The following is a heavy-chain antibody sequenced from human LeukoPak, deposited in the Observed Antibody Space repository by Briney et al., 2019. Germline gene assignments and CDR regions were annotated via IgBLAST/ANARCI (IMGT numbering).Heavy chain of an antibody. CDR3: AREPSTLIGYYYGMDV. CDR1: GFTFSSYS. D-gene: IGHD2-8*01. CDR2: ISSSSSCI. V-gene: IGHV3-21*01. J-gene: IGHJ6*02. Sequence: GGSLRLSCAASGFTFSSYSMNWVRQAPGKGLEWVSSISSSSSCIYYADSVKGRFTISRDNAKNSLYLQMNSLRAEDTAVYYCAREPSTLIGYYYGMDVWGQGTTVTVSS.